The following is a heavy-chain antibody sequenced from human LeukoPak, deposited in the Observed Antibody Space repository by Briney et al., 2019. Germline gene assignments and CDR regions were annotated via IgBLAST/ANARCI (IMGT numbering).Heavy chain of an antibody. CDR3: ARDEYSSSWYGDYHYYGMDV. CDR2: ISSSSGYI. Sequence: GGSLRLSCAGSGFTFRSYSMNWVCQAPGKGPEWVSSISSSSGYIYYADSQKGPFTISRDNAKNSLYLQMTSLRAEDTAVYYCARDEYSSSWYGDYHYYGMDVWSQGTTVTVSS. D-gene: IGHD6-13*01. CDR1: GFTFRSYS. J-gene: IGHJ6*02. V-gene: IGHV3-21*01.